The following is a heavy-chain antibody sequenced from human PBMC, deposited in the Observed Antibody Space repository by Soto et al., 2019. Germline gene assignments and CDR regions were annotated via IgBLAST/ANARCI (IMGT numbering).Heavy chain of an antibody. V-gene: IGHV3-30*18. D-gene: IGHD2-15*01. J-gene: IGHJ3*02. Sequence: QVQLVESGGGVVQPGRSLRLSCAASGFTFSSYGMHWVRQAPGKGLEWVAVISYDGSNKYYADSVKGRFTISRDNSKNTLYLQMNSLRAEDTAVYYCAKDFPGSGGNLASFDIWGQGTMVTVSS. CDR1: GFTFSSYG. CDR3: AKDFPGSGGNLASFDI. CDR2: ISYDGSNK.